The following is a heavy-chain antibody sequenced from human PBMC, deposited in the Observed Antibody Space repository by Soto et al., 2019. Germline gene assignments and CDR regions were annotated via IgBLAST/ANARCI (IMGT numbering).Heavy chain of an antibody. V-gene: IGHV3-53*01. Sequence: GGSLRLSCAASGFTVSSNYMSWVRQAPGKGLQWVSVIHSGGSTYFADSVKGRFTISRDNSKNTLYLQMNSLRAEDTAVYYCAREGYRNYFALNAFGIWGQGTMVTVSS. CDR3: AREGYRNYFALNAFGI. CDR2: IHSGGST. D-gene: IGHD2-15*01. CDR1: GFTVSSNY. J-gene: IGHJ3*02.